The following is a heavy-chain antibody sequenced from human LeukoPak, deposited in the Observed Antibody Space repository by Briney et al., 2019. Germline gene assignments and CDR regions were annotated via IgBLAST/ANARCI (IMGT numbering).Heavy chain of an antibody. D-gene: IGHD3-10*01. V-gene: IGHV3-21*01. CDR3: ARDWYYGSGSYGY. CDR2: ISSSSSYI. J-gene: IGHJ4*02. Sequence: PGGSLRLSCSASGFTFSSYSMNWVRQAPGKGLEWVSSISSSSSYIYYADSVKGRFTISRDNAKNSLYLQMNSLRAEDTAVYYCARDWYYGSGSYGYWGQGTLVTVSS. CDR1: GFTFSSYS.